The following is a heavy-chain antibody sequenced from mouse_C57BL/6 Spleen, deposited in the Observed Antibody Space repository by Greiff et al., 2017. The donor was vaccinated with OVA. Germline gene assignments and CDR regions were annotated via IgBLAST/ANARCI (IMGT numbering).Heavy chain of an antibody. CDR3: AREAFITTVVDYWYFDV. V-gene: IGHV1-52*01. J-gene: IGHJ1*03. CDR1: GYTFTSYW. CDR2: IDPSDSET. Sequence: QVQLQQPGAELVRPGSSVKLSCKASGYTFTSYWMHWVKQRPIQGLEWIGNIDPSDSETHYNQKFKDKATLTVDKSSSTAYMQLSSLTSEDSAVYYCAREAFITTVVDYWYFDVWGTGTTVTVSS. D-gene: IGHD1-1*01.